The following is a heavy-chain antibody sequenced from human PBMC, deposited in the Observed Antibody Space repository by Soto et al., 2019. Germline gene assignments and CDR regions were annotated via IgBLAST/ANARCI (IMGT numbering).Heavy chain of an antibody. CDR2: IYYSGST. CDR3: ARESLPFYSSGWYYFDY. J-gene: IGHJ4*02. V-gene: IGHV4-59*01. Sequence: SETLSLTCTVSGGSISSYYWSWIRQPPGKGLEWIGYIYYSGSTNYNPSLKSRVTISVDTSKNQFSLKLSSVTAADTAVYYCARESLPFYSSGWYYFDYWGQGTLVTVSS. D-gene: IGHD6-19*01. CDR1: GGSISSYY.